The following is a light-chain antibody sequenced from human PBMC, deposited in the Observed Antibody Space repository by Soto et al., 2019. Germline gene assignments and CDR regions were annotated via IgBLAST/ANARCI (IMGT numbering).Light chain of an antibody. CDR1: QSVSSN. Sequence: EIVMTQSPATLSVSPGERATLSCRASQSVSSNLAWYQQKPGQAPRLLIYGASTRATGIPARFSGSGSGTEFTLNISSLQSEDFAVYYCQQYNNWPRASWTFGQGTKVEIK. J-gene: IGKJ1*01. V-gene: IGKV3-15*01. CDR3: QQYNNWPRASWT. CDR2: GAS.